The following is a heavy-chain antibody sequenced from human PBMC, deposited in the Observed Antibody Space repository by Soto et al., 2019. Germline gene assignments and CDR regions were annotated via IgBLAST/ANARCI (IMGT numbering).Heavy chain of an antibody. Sequence: QVQLVQSGAEVKKPGSSVKVSCKASGGTFSSYTISWVRQAPGQGLEWMGRIIPILGIANYAQKFQGRVTITADKSTSTDYMELSSLRSEDTAVYYCASGYCSSTSCYVGDYMDVWGKGTTVTVSS. CDR3: ASGYCSSTSCYVGDYMDV. CDR1: GGTFSSYT. V-gene: IGHV1-69*02. CDR2: IIPILGIA. D-gene: IGHD2-2*01. J-gene: IGHJ6*03.